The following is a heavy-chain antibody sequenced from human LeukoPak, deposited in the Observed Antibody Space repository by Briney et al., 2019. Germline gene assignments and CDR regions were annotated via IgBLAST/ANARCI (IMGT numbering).Heavy chain of an antibody. CDR2: INAGNGNT. V-gene: IGHV1-3*01. Sequence: ASVKVSFKASGYTFTIYAMHWVRQAPGQRLEWMGWINAGNGNTKYSQKFQGRVTITRDTSASTAYMELSSLRSEDTAVYYCARDGVSMVGFPYYSYVMDAGAKGPRSPSPQ. CDR1: GYTFTIYA. D-gene: IGHD3-10*01. CDR3: ARDGVSMVGFPYYSYVMDA. J-gene: IGHJ6*04.